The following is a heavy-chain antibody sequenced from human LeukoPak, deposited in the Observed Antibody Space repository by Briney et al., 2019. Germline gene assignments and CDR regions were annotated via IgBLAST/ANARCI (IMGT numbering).Heavy chain of an antibody. J-gene: IGHJ5*02. CDR1: GFTFSSYA. V-gene: IGHV3-30-3*01. CDR2: ISFDATKK. Sequence: GGSLRLSCAASGFTFSSYAMHWVRQAPGKGLEWVAVISFDATKKYYADSVKGRFTISRDNSKNKVYLEMNSLRTDDTAVYYCASRTAYCVRDICYRHTSGSWGQGTLVTVSS. D-gene: IGHD2-8*01. CDR3: ASRTAYCVRDICYRHTSGS.